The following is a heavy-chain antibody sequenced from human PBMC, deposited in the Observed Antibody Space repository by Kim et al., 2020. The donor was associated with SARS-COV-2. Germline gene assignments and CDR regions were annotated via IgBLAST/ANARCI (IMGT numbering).Heavy chain of an antibody. CDR2: IYYSGST. CDR3: ARPTNSGRPDAFDI. D-gene: IGHD1-26*01. CDR1: GGSISSSSYY. V-gene: IGHV4-39*01. Sequence: SETLSLTCTVSGGSISSSSYYWGWIRQPPGKVLEWIGSIYYSGSTYYNPSLKSRVTISVDTSKNQFSLKRSSVTAADTAVYYCARPTNSGRPDAFDILG. J-gene: IGHJ3*02.